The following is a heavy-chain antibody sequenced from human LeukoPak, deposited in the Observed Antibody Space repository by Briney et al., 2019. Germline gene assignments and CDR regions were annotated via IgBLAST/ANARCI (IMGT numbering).Heavy chain of an antibody. V-gene: IGHV5-51*01. CDR2: IYPGDSDT. CDR3: ARLRLERIRHLNY. D-gene: IGHD1-1*01. J-gene: IGHJ4*02. Sequence: GEPLKISCEGSGYSFTSYWIGWVRQMPGKGLGWMGIIYPGDSDTRYSPSFQGQVTISADKSISTAYLQWSSLKASDTAMYYCARLRLERIRHLNYWGQGTLVTVSS. CDR1: GYSFTSYW.